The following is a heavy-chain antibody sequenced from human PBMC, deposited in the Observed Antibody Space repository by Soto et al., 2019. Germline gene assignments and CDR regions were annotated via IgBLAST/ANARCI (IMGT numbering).Heavy chain of an antibody. J-gene: IGHJ4*02. D-gene: IGHD6-6*01. Sequence: GGSLRLSCAASGFTFSNYGMNWVRQAPGRGPEWVSYIGSITSNKDYANSVKGRFTISRDNAKNTLYLQMNSLRDEDTAVYYCARGGAARPDYWGQGTLVTVS. CDR1: GFTFSNYG. V-gene: IGHV3-48*02. CDR3: ARGGAARPDY. CDR2: IGSITSNK.